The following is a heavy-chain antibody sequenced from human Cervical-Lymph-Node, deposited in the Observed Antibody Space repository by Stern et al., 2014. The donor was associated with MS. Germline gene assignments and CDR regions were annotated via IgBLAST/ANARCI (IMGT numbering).Heavy chain of an antibody. D-gene: IGHD7-27*01. CDR2: MNPDSGDT. Sequence: VQLVQSGAEVREPGASVRLSCKASVYIFTSDDINWVRQASGQGLEWMVWMNPDSGDTGFEQKFRGRVTMTRDISTSTAFMELSNLTSEDTAVYYCTKGWGRWGQGTQVTVSS. J-gene: IGHJ1*01. CDR1: VYIFTSDD. V-gene: IGHV1-8*02. CDR3: TKGWGR.